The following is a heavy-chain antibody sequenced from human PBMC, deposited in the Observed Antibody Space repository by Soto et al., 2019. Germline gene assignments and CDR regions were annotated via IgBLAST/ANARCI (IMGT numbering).Heavy chain of an antibody. CDR3: SHGCYQYFDS. J-gene: IGHJ4*02. V-gene: IGHV3-15*07. CDR1: GVTLTNVW. Sequence: GGSLRLSCAVSGVTLTNVWMNWVRQAPGKGPEWVGRIRSKTDGGTTDYAAPVKGRFTISRDDSENTLYLQMNSLKTEDTAMYYCSHGCYQYFDSSGQGTLVTVSS. D-gene: IGHD2-15*01. CDR2: IRSKTDGGTT.